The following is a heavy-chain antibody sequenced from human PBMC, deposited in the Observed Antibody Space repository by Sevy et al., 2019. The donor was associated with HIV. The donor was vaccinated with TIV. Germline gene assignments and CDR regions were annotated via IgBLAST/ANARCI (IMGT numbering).Heavy chain of an antibody. CDR2: INRSGST. Sequence: SETLSLTCAVYGGSFSGYYWSWIRQPPGKGLEWIGEINRSGSTNYNPSLKSRVTISVDTSKNQFSLKLSSVTAADTAVYYCARHCSSTSCSHAFDIWGQGTMVTVSS. D-gene: IGHD2-2*01. J-gene: IGHJ3*02. CDR3: ARHCSSTSCSHAFDI. V-gene: IGHV4-34*01. CDR1: GGSFSGYY.